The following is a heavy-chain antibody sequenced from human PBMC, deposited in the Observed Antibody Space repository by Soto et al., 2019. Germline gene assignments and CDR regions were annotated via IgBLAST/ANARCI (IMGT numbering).Heavy chain of an antibody. J-gene: IGHJ5*02. CDR1: GGTFSSYA. D-gene: IGHD3-16*01. CDR3: AGDPNLGGNSYGRDWFDP. Sequence: QLQLVQSGAEVKKPGSSVKVSCKASGGTFSSYAVNWVRQAPGQGLEWMGAIIPIFGTATYAQKFQGRVTLTAVESTGAAYMALSRLRSEDPVLDYGAGDPNLGGNSYGRDWFDPWGQGTPVTVSS. V-gene: IGHV1-69*01. CDR2: IIPIFGTA.